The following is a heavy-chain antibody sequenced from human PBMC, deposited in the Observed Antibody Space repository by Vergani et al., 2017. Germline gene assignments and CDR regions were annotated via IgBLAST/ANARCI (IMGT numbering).Heavy chain of an antibody. D-gene: IGHD1-26*01. CDR1: GGSISSGGYS. V-gene: IGHV4-30-2*01. J-gene: IGHJ6*03. Sequence: QLQLQESGSGLVKPSQTLSLTCAVSGGSISSGGYSWSWIRQPPGKGLEWIGYIYHSGSTYYNPSLKSRVTISVDRSKNQFSLKLSSVTAADTAVYYFARLSRANYYYYMDVWGKGTTVTVSS. CDR3: ARLSRANYYYYMDV. CDR2: IYHSGST.